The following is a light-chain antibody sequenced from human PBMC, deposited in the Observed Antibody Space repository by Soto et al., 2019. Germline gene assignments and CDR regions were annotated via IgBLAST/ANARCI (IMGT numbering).Light chain of an antibody. CDR3: MQVKQTPVT. J-gene: IGKJ5*01. CDR1: QSLLHSSGNNY. V-gene: IGKV2-28*01. CDR2: WGS. Sequence: DIVMTQSPLSLPVTPGEPASISCRSSQSLLHSSGNNYLDWYVQKPGQSPQLLIYWGSNRASGVPDRFSGSGSGTDFTLKINRVEAEDFGVYYCMQVKQTPVTFGQGTRLEIK.